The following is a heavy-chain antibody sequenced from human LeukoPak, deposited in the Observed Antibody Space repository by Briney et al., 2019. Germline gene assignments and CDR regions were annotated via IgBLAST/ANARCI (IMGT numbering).Heavy chain of an antibody. Sequence: GGSLRLSCAASGFTVSSNYMSWVRQAPGKGLEWVSVIYSGGSTYYADSVKGRFTISRDNSKNTLYLQMNSLRAEDTAVYYCARGVYGSGSYYGAFDIWGQGTMVTVSS. CDR2: IYSGGST. D-gene: IGHD3-10*01. CDR3: ARGVYGSGSYYGAFDI. J-gene: IGHJ3*02. CDR1: GFTVSSNY. V-gene: IGHV3-53*01.